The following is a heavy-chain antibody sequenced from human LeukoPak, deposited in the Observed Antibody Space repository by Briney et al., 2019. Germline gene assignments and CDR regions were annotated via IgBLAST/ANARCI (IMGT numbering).Heavy chain of an antibody. D-gene: IGHD3-22*01. J-gene: IGHJ4*02. CDR2: INHSGST. Sequence: SETLSLTCAVYGGPFSGYYWSWIRQPPGKGLEWIGEINHSGSTNYNPSLKSRVTISVDTSKNQFSLKLSSVTAADTAVYYCASTPITYYYDSSGYYWGQGTLVTVSS. CDR3: ASTPITYYYDSSGYY. V-gene: IGHV4-34*01. CDR1: GGPFSGYY.